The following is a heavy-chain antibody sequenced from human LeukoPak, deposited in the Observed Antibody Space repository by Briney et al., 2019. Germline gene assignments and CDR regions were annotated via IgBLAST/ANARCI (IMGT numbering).Heavy chain of an antibody. CDR1: GFTFRNYV. CDR2: IRYDGSNK. D-gene: IGHD2/OR15-2a*01. CDR3: VKKEAGFYYFDY. J-gene: IGHJ4*02. Sequence: GGSLRLSCVASGFTFRNYVMHWVRQAPGKGLEWVAFIRYDGSNKYYADSVRGRFTISRDNSKNTLYLQMNSLRAEDTAVHYCVKKEAGFYYFDYWGQGTLVTVSS. V-gene: IGHV3-30*02.